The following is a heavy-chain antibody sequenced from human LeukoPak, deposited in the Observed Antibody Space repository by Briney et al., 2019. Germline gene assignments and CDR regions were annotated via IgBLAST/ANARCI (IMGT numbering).Heavy chain of an antibody. Sequence: ASMKVSCKASGGTFSSYAISWVRQAPGQGLEWMGGIIPIFGTANYAQKFQGRVTITTDESTSTAYMELSSLRSEDTAVYYCAREGDTAMADDYWGQGTLVTVSS. D-gene: IGHD5-18*01. CDR3: AREGDTAMADDY. CDR1: GGTFSSYA. V-gene: IGHV1-69*05. J-gene: IGHJ4*02. CDR2: IIPIFGTA.